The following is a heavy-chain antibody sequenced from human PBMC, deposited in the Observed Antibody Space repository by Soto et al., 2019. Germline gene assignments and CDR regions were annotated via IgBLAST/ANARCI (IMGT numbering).Heavy chain of an antibody. CDR1: GYTFTGYY. J-gene: IGHJ5*02. Sequence: ASVKVSCKASGYTFTGYYMHWVRQAPGQGFEWMGWINPNSGGTNYAQKFQGWVTMTRDTSISTAYMELSRLRSDDTAVYYCARGVRIAAAGIRNWFDPWGQGTLVTVSS. CDR2: INPNSGGT. CDR3: ARGVRIAAAGIRNWFDP. D-gene: IGHD6-13*01. V-gene: IGHV1-2*04.